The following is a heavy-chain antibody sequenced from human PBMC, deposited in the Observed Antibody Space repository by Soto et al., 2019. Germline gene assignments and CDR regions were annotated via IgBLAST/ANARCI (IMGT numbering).Heavy chain of an antibody. CDR3: ARGGYYDNSWGKLSHYGLDV. Sequence: QVQLAQSTGEVKKPGASVRVSCKATGYTFIRYGIAWVRQAPGQGFEWMGWISPYNDHTVYAQKFQGRVTMTADTSTRTVYMKLRGLKSADTAVYYCARGGYYDNSWGKLSHYGLDVWGQGTSVSVSS. V-gene: IGHV1-18*01. D-gene: IGHD3-16*01. J-gene: IGHJ6*02. CDR2: ISPYNDHT. CDR1: GYTFIRYG.